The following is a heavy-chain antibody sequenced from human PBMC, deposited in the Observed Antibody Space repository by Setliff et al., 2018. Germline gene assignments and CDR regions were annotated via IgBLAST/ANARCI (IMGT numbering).Heavy chain of an antibody. CDR1: GFTFGDFA. CDR2: IGGRGIST. D-gene: IGHD6-13*01. CDR3: ASAGHSGSWFPFDAFHI. Sequence: PGGSLRLSCAASGFTFGDFAMTWVRQAPGKGLEWVSGIGGRGISTYYADSMKGRFTISRDNAKNSLYLQMNSLRAEDTAVYYCASAGHSGSWFPFDAFHIWGQGTMVTVSS. J-gene: IGHJ3*02. V-gene: IGHV3-21*01.